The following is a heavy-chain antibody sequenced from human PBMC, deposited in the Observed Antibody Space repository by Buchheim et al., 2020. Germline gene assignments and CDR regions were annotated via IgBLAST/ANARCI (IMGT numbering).Heavy chain of an antibody. Sequence: EVQLLEFGGGLVQPGGSLRLSCAASGFTFSSYAMSWVRQAPGKGLEWVSAISGSGGSTYSADSVKGRFTISRDNSKNTLYLQMNSLRAEDTAVYYCATVLRFLEWLDYYYYMDVWGKGTT. CDR1: GFTFSSYA. CDR3: ATVLRFLEWLDYYYYMDV. V-gene: IGHV3-23*01. CDR2: ISGSGGST. J-gene: IGHJ6*03. D-gene: IGHD3-3*01.